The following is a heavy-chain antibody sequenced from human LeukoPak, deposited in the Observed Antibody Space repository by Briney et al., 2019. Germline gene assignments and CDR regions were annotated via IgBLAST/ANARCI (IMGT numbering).Heavy chain of an antibody. CDR2: IYYSGST. V-gene: IGHV4-59*08. CDR3: ARLSSSGYCLDY. CDR1: GGSISSYY. D-gene: IGHD3-22*01. Sequence: SETLSLTCTASGGSISSYYWSWIRQPPGKGLEWIGYIYYSGSTNYNPSLKSRVTISVDTSKNQFSLKLSSVTAADTAVYYCARLSSSGYCLDYWGQGTLVTVSS. J-gene: IGHJ4*02.